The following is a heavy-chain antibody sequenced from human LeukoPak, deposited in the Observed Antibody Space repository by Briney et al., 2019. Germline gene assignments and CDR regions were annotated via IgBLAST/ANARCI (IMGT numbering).Heavy chain of an antibody. V-gene: IGHV1-46*01. D-gene: IGHD2-8*02. CDR1: GYTFSNYY. J-gene: IGHJ4*02. Sequence: GASVKFSCKASGYTFSNYYMHWVRQAPGQGLEWMGLINPTGTGTNYAQKFRGRVTLTRDTSTTTVYMELSSLRSEDSAVYYCAREESGGYFDYWGQGTLVTVSS. CDR3: AREESGGYFDY. CDR2: INPTGTGT.